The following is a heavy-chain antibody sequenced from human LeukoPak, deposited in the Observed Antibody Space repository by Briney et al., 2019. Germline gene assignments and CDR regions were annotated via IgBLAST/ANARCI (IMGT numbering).Heavy chain of an antibody. D-gene: IGHD3-10*01. CDR3: ARGYYGSGHRFDY. J-gene: IGHJ4*02. V-gene: IGHV1-46*01. CDR2: INPSDGSL. Sequence: ASVKVSCKASGYTFTRYYMHWVRQAPGQGLEWMGIINPSDGSLSYAQKFQGRVTMTRDTSTSTVYMELSSLRSEDTALYYCARGYYGSGHRFDYWGQGTMVTVSS. CDR1: GYTFTRYY.